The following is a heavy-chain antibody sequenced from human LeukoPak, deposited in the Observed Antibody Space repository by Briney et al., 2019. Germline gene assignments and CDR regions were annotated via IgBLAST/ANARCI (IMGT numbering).Heavy chain of an antibody. D-gene: IGHD2-21*01. J-gene: IGHJ3*02. CDR1: GGTXSSYA. Sequence: SVKVSCKASGGTXSSYAISWVRQAPGQGLEWMGGIIPTFGTANYAQKFQGRVTITADESTSTAYMELSSLRSEDTAVYYCASDIVVGGSGAFDIWGQGTMVTVSS. CDR3: ASDIVVGGSGAFDI. CDR2: IIPTFGTA. V-gene: IGHV1-69*13.